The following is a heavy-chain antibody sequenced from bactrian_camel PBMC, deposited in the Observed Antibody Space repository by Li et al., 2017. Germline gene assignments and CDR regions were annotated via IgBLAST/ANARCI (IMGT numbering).Heavy chain of an antibody. CDR2: IDKDGRT. V-gene: IGHV3S53*01. J-gene: IGHJ4*01. Sequence: VQLVESGGGSVETGGSLRLSCAGFRDITTSRCMGWFRQDPQNDEREGVATIDKDGRTTYGDDVKGRFTASKDNAKNTLYLQMNSLKPEDTAMYYCAAESASDYENTDEFRYWGLGTQVTVS. CDR3: AAESASDYENTDEFRY. D-gene: IGHD4*01. CDR1: RDITTSRC.